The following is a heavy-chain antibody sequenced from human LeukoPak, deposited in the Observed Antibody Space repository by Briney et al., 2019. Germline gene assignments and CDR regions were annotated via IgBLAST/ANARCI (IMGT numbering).Heavy chain of an antibody. V-gene: IGHV3-23*01. Sequence: GGSLRLSCAASGFTFSNYAMSWVRQAPGKGLEWVSGISVSGASTYYADSVKGRFTISRGISNNTLYLQMNSLRGEDTAVYYCAKVMIWGEGWFDPWGQGTLVTVSS. D-gene: IGHD3-10*01. CDR3: AKVMIWGEGWFDP. J-gene: IGHJ5*02. CDR1: GFTFSNYA. CDR2: ISVSGAST.